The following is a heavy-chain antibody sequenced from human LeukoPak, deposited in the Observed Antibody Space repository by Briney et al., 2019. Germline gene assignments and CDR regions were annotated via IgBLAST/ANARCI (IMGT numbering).Heavy chain of an antibody. D-gene: IGHD1-1*01. CDR1: GDTFSSYA. CDR3: ARGVQLDRYYFDY. V-gene: IGHV1-69*06. Sequence: SVKVSCKTSGDTFSSYAISWVRQAPGQGLEWMGGIIPIFGTANYAQKFQGRVTITADKSTSTAYMELSSLRSEDTAVYYCARGVQLDRYYFDYWGQGTLVTVSS. CDR2: IIPIFGTA. J-gene: IGHJ4*02.